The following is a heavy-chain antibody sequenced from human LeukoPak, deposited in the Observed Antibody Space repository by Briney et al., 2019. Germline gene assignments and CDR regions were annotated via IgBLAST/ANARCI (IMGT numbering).Heavy chain of an antibody. J-gene: IGHJ4*02. CDR2: ITRSNYI. Sequence: PGGSLRLSCAASGFTFSSYEMNWVRQAPGKGLEWVSSITRSNYIYYADSVKGRFTISRDNAKNSLYLQMNSLREEDTAIYYCARDWFHAIDYWGQGTLVTVSS. CDR1: GFTFSSYE. CDR3: ARDWFHAIDY. D-gene: IGHD2/OR15-2a*01. V-gene: IGHV3-21*06.